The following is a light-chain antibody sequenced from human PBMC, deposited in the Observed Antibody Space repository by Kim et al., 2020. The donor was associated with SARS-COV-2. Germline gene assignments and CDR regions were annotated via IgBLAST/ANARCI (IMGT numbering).Light chain of an antibody. V-gene: IGLV1-44*01. Sequence: RDTISCSGSSTNIGSNTVNWYQQLPGTAPKLLIYSNNQRPSGVPDRFSGSKSGTSASLAISGLQSEDEADYYCAAWDDSLNGLYVFGTGTKVTVL. CDR3: AAWDDSLNGLYV. CDR1: STNIGSNT. J-gene: IGLJ1*01. CDR2: SNN.